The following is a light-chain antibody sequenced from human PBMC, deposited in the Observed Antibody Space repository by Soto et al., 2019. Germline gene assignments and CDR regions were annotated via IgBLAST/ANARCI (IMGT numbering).Light chain of an antibody. V-gene: IGLV1-44*01. CDR1: NSNIGGNS. J-gene: IGLJ3*02. CDR3: ASWDDSLNGHWV. Sequence: QSVLTQAPSASGTPGQRVTISCSGSNSNIGGNSVSWYHHLPGTAPKLLIFNNSPRPSGVPDRFSGSKSGTSASLAISGLQSEDEADYYCASWDDSLNGHWVFGGGTKLTVL. CDR2: NNS.